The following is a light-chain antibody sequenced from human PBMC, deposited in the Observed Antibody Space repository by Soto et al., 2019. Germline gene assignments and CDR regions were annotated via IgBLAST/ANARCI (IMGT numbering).Light chain of an antibody. J-gene: IGLJ3*02. Sequence: QSALTQPASVSGSPGQSITISCTGTSSDIASYNYVSWYQQHPDKVPKLIIYDVNNRTSGVSNRFSGSKSGSTASLTISGLQAEDEADYYCCSYTTSSTWVVGGGTKVTVL. CDR3: CSYTTSSTWV. V-gene: IGLV2-14*03. CDR1: SSDIASYNY. CDR2: DVN.